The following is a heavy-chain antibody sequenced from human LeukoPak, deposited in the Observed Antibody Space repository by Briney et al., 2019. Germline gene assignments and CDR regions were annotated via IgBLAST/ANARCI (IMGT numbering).Heavy chain of an antibody. V-gene: IGHV4-38-2*01. CDR1: GYSISSGYY. CDR3: ARQSGSYSTWYYMDV. Sequence: SETLSLTCAVSGYSISSGYYWGWIRQPPGQGLEWIGSISHSGSTYYNPSLKSRVAISVDTPKNQFSLNLRYVTAADTAVYYCARQSGSYSTWYYMDVWGKGTTVTVSS. CDR2: ISHSGST. J-gene: IGHJ6*03. D-gene: IGHD1-26*01.